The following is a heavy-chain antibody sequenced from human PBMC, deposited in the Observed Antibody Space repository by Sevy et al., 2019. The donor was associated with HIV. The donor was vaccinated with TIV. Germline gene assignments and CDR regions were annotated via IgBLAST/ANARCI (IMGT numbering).Heavy chain of an antibody. Sequence: GGSLRLSCEASKFTFSSYNMNWVRQAPGKGLEWISYIGSDDSTIYYADSVKGRFTISRDNAKKSLSLQMSRPRDEDTAVYYCAAAAGYCSINSCSDAFNIWGQGTMVTVSS. CDR2: IGSDDSTI. J-gene: IGHJ3*02. CDR3: AAAAGYCSINSCSDAFNI. CDR1: KFTFSSYN. V-gene: IGHV3-48*02. D-gene: IGHD2-2*01.